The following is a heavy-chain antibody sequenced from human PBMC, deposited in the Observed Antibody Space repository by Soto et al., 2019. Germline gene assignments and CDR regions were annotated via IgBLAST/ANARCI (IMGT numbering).Heavy chain of an antibody. CDR1: GGSFSGYY. D-gene: IGHD3-16*02. J-gene: IGHJ6*02. CDR3: AGGLTRDYVWGSYRYYYYGMDV. Sequence: SETLSLTCAVYGGSFSGYYWSWIRQPPGKGLEWIGEINHSGNTNYNPSLKSRVTISVDTSKNQFSLKLSSVTAADTAVYYCAGGLTRDYVWGSYRYYYYGMDVWGQGTTVTVSS. CDR2: INHSGNT. V-gene: IGHV4-34*01.